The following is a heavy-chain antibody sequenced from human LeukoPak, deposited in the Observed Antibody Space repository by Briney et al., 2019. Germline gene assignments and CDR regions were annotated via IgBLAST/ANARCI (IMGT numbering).Heavy chain of an antibody. CDR3: ARSSIVVVSNLDY. V-gene: IGHV3-23*01. Sequence: GGSLRLSCATSGFTFSSYAMSWVRQAPGKGLEWVSGIGASGGSTYYADSVKGRFTISRDNSKNTLYLQMGSLRAEDMAVYYCARSSIVVVSNLDYWGQGTLVTVSS. J-gene: IGHJ4*02. CDR2: IGASGGST. CDR1: GFTFSSYA. D-gene: IGHD2-2*01.